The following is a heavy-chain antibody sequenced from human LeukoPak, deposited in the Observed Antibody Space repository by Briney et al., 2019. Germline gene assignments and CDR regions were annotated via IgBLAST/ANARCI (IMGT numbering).Heavy chain of an antibody. CDR1: GFTLSSYA. D-gene: IGHD2-2*01. CDR3: ARDGTSTDDY. CDR2: IRGGGGGT. V-gene: IGHV3-23*01. Sequence: GGSLRLSCAASGFTLSSYAMSWVRQAPGKGLEWVSSIRGGGGGTYCADSVKGRFTISRDNSKNTLYLQMGSLRAEDTAVYYCARDGTSTDDYWGQGTLVTVSS. J-gene: IGHJ4*02.